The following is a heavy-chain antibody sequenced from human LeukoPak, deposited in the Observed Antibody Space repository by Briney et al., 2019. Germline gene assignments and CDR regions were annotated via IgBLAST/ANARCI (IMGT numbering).Heavy chain of an antibody. J-gene: IGHJ4*02. CDR2: INTDGSST. CDR1: GFTFSSYW. D-gene: IGHD3-22*01. CDR3: ARAEYYYDSSGYHLDY. Sequence: GGSLRLSCAASGFTFSSYWMHWVRQAPGKGLVWVSRINTDGSSTSYADSVKGRFTIPRDNAKNTLYLQMNSLRAEDTAVYYCARAEYYYDSSGYHLDYWGQGTLVTVSS. V-gene: IGHV3-74*01.